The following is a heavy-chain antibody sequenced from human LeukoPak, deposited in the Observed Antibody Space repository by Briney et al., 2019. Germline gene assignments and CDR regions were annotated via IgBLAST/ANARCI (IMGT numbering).Heavy chain of an antibody. D-gene: IGHD6-13*01. CDR3: ARGRSSSHNYYFDY. J-gene: IGHJ4*02. V-gene: IGHV3-21*01. CDR2: ISSSSSHI. Sequence: GGSLRLSCAASGFTFSTYSMNWVRQAPGKGLECVSSISSSSSHIYYAESVKGRFTMSRDNAKSSLYLQMNSLRAEDTAVYYCARGRSSSHNYYFDYWGQGTLVTVS. CDR1: GFTFSTYS.